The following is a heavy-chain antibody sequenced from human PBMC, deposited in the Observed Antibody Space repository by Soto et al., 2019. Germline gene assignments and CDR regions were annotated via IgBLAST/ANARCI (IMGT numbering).Heavy chain of an antibody. CDR1: GGSISSYY. D-gene: IGHD4-17*01. CDR2: IYYSGST. CDR3: ARRYGPGFDY. V-gene: IGHV4-59*08. Sequence: SLTCTVSGGSISSYYWSWIRQPPGKGLEWIGYIYYSGSTNYNPSLKSRVTISVDTSKNQFSLKLSSVTAADTAVYYCARRYGPGFDYWGQGTLVTVSS. J-gene: IGHJ4*02.